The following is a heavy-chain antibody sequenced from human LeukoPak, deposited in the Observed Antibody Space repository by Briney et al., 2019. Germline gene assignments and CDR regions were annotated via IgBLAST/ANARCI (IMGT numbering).Heavy chain of an antibody. CDR3: ARKHSYYDSSGYPIGARAYYYYMDV. D-gene: IGHD3-22*01. V-gene: IGHV4-34*01. J-gene: IGHJ6*03. CDR2: ITHSGST. CDR1: GGSFSGYY. Sequence: PSETLSLTCAVYGGSFSGYYWSWIRQPRGKGLEWIGEITHSGSTNYNPSLKSRVTISVDTSKNQFSLKLSSVTAADTAVYYCARKHSYYDSSGYPIGARAYYYYMDVWGKGTTVTISS.